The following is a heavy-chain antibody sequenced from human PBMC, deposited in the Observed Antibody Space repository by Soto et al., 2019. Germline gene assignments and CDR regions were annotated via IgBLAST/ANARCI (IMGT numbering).Heavy chain of an antibody. CDR3: ARGDCVGGTCYSLAGSFYYDMAV. D-gene: IGHD2-15*01. CDR2: INSDGSVS. CDR1: GFTFSNYW. J-gene: IGHJ6*03. Sequence: EVQLVESGGGLVQPGGSLRLSCAASGFTFSNYWMYWVRQAPGKGLEWVSRINSDGSVSSYADSVKGRITISRDNVKNTLELQMASLRAGDTAVYYCARGDCVGGTCYSLAGSFYYDMAVWCKGTRVSVFS. V-gene: IGHV3-74*02.